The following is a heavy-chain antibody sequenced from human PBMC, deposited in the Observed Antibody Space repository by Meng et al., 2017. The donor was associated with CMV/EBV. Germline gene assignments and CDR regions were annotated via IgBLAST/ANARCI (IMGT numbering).Heavy chain of an antibody. Sequence: GRSISSVDWTWVRRPAGKRLEWSGRICTSGSTNYNPSLKSRVTMSVDTSKNQFSLKLSSVTAADTAVYYCAREEITMVRGVLNYFDYWGQGTLVTVSS. CDR2: ICTSGST. CDR1: GRSISSVD. CDR3: AREEITMVRGVLNYFDY. D-gene: IGHD3-10*01. J-gene: IGHJ4*02. V-gene: IGHV4-4*07.